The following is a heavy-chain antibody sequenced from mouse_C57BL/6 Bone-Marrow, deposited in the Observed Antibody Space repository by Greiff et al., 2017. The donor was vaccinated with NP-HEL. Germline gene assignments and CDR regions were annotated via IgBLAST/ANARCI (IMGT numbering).Heavy chain of an antibody. J-gene: IGHJ2*01. CDR3: ARESNYVDFDY. CDR2: IYPGGGYT. V-gene: IGHV1-63*01. CDR1: GYTFTNYW. Sequence: QVQLQQSGAELVRPGTSVKMSCKASGYTFTNYWIGWAKQRPGHGLEWIGDIYPGGGYTNYNEKFKGKATLTSDKSSSTADMQFSSLTSEDSAIYYCARESNYVDFDYWGQGTTLTVSS. D-gene: IGHD2-5*01.